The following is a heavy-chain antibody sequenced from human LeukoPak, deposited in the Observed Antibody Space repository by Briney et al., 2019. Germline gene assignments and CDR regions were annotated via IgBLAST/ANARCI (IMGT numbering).Heavy chain of an antibody. CDR2: INAGNGNT. Sequence: GASVKVSCKAPGYTFTSYAMHWVRQAPGQRLEWMGWINAGNGNTKYSQKFQGRVTITRDTSASTAYMELSSLRSEDTAVYYCARVAYYYDSSGYFSYWGQGTLVTVSS. CDR1: GYTFTSYA. D-gene: IGHD3-22*01. CDR3: ARVAYYYDSSGYFSY. V-gene: IGHV1-3*01. J-gene: IGHJ4*02.